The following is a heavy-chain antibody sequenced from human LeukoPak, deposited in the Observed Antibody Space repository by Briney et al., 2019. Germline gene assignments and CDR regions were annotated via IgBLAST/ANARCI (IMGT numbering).Heavy chain of an antibody. V-gene: IGHV3-15*01. CDR2: IKSKTDGGTT. J-gene: IGHJ4*02. D-gene: IGHD3-9*01. CDR3: TFVYDILTGYYSFDY. Sequence: WIRQPPGKGLEWVGRIKSKTDGGTTDYAAPVKGRFTISRDDSKNTLYLQMNSLKTEDTAVYYCTFVYDILTGYYSFDYWGQGTLVTVSS.